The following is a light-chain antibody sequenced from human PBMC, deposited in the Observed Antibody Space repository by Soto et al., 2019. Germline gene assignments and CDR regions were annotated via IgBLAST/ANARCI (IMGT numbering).Light chain of an antibody. CDR1: SSDVGGYNY. Sequence: QSVLTQPASVSGSPGQSITISCTGTSSDVGGYNYVSWYQQHPGTAPKLLIFDVSNRPSGVSNRFSGSKSGNTASLTISRLQTEDEADYYCSSYTSASTYVFGTGTKVTVL. J-gene: IGLJ1*01. CDR3: SSYTSASTYV. V-gene: IGLV2-14*03. CDR2: DVS.